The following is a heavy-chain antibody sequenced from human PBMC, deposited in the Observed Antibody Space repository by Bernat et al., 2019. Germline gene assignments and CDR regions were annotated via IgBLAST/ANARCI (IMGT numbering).Heavy chain of an antibody. CDR1: GFTFSDYY. V-gene: IGHV3-11*05. CDR2: ISSSSSYT. D-gene: IGHD6-19*01. Sequence: QVQLVESGGGLVKPGGSLRLSCAASGFTFSDYYMSWIRQAPGKGLEWVSYISSSSSYTNYADSVKGRFTISRDNAKNSLYLQMNSLRAEDTAVYYCARGFVAVAGTIEAFDIWGQGTMVTVSS. J-gene: IGHJ3*02. CDR3: ARGFVAVAGTIEAFDI.